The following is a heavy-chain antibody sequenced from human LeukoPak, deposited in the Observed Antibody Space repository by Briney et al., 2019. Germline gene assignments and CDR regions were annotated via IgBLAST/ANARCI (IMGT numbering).Heavy chain of an antibody. CDR1: GYTFTSYG. CDR3: ARDPPYNWNERMNAFDI. CDR2: ISAYNGNT. D-gene: IGHD1-20*01. J-gene: IGHJ3*02. Sequence: ASVKVSCKASGYTFTSYGISWVRQAPGQGLEWMGWISAYNGNTNYAQKLQGRVTMTTDTSTSTAYRELRSLRSDDTAVYYCARDPPYNWNERMNAFDIWGQGTMVTVSS. V-gene: IGHV1-18*01.